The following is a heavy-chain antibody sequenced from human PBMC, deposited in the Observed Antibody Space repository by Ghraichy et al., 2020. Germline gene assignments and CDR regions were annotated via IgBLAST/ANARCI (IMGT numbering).Heavy chain of an antibody. CDR1: GGSISSYY. D-gene: IGHD3-22*01. V-gene: IGHV4-59*01. CDR3: ARDRYYDSSGYYYDWYFDL. J-gene: IGHJ2*01. Sequence: SETLSLTCTVSGGSISSYYWSWIRQPPGKGLEWIGYIYYSGSTNYNPSLKSRVTISVDTSKNQFSLKLSSVTAADTAVCYCARDRYYDSSGYYYDWYFDLWGRGTLVTVSS. CDR2: IYYSGST.